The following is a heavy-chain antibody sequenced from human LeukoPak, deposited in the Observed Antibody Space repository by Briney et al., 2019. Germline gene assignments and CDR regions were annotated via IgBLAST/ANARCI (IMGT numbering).Heavy chain of an antibody. J-gene: IGHJ4*02. D-gene: IGHD2-15*01. CDR2: MNPNSGNT. CDR1: GYTFTSYG. V-gene: IGHV1-8*01. CDR3: ARGSPKTPRIKTYYFDY. Sequence: GASVKVSCKASGYTFTSYGISWVRQAPGQGLEWMGWMNPNSGNTGYAQKFQGRVTITRNTSISTAYMELSSLRSEDTAVYYCARGSPKTPRIKTYYFDYWGQGTLVTVSS.